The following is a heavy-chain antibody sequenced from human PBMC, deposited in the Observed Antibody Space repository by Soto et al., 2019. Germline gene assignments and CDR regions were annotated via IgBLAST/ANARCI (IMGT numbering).Heavy chain of an antibody. CDR2: IYSDDRT. D-gene: IGHD3-3*01. CDR1: EFTVSSSY. V-gene: IGHV3-53*01. Sequence: EVQLVDSGGGLIQPGGSLTLSCVASEFTVSSSYMSWVRQAPGKGLEWASLIYSDDRTYYTDSVKGRFTISRDNSRNTVYLQTNNLRAEDTAVYYCARAISRFDAIDIWGQGTMVTVSS. J-gene: IGHJ3*02. CDR3: ARAISRFDAIDI.